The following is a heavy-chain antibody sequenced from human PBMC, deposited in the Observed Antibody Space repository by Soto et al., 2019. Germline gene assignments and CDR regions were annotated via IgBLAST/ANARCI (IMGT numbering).Heavy chain of an antibody. D-gene: IGHD3-10*01. V-gene: IGHV4-39*01. J-gene: IGHJ4*02. Sequence: QLQLQESGPGLVRPSETLSLTCTVSGGSIRSSSDYWDWIRESPGKGLEWIGTIYYRGSTHYNPSLKSRVTISVDTSKNQFSLNLRSLTDADTAVYYCARPTGFGEFYFDHWGQGIHVSVSS. CDR1: GGSIRSSSDY. CDR2: IYYRGST. CDR3: ARPTGFGEFYFDH.